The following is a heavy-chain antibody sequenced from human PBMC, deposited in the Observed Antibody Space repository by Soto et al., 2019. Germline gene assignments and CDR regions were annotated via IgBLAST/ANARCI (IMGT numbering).Heavy chain of an antibody. D-gene: IGHD3-16*01. CDR3: ARMGRQEWLRYFEY. J-gene: IGHJ4*02. CDR1: GFTVEINY. V-gene: IGHV3-66*01. CDR2: IYSSGST. Sequence: GSLRLSCAASGFTVEINYMSWVRQAPGKGLECVSIIYSSGSTYYADSVRGRFTISRDNSQNTLYLQMKRLRAEDTAVYYCARMGRQEWLRYFEYWGQGALVTVSS.